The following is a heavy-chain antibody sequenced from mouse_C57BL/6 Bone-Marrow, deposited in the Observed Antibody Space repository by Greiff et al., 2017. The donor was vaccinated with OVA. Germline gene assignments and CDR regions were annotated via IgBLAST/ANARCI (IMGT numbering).Heavy chain of an antibody. CDR3: ARHDYEDY. CDR1: GYTFTDYY. J-gene: IGHJ2*01. D-gene: IGHD2-4*01. V-gene: IGHV1-26*01. CDR2: INPNNGGT. Sequence: VQLQQSGPELVKPGASVKISCKASGYTFTDYYMNWVKQSHGKSLEWIGDINPNNGGTSYNQKFKGKATLTVDKSSSTAYMELRSLTSEDSAVYYCARHDYEDYWGQGTTLTVSS.